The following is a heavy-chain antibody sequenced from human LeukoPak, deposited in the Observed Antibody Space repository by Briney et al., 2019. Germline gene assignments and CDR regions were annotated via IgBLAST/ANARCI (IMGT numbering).Heavy chain of an antibody. CDR2: INHSGST. J-gene: IGHJ4*02. CDR3: ARRIDY. Sequence: SETLSVTRPVYGGFFSGYYWSWIRQPPGKGLEWIGEINHSGSTNYNPSLKSRVTISVDTSKNQCSLKLSSVIAAGTAVYYWARRIDYWGQGTLVTVSS. V-gene: IGHV4-34*01. CDR1: GGFFSGYY.